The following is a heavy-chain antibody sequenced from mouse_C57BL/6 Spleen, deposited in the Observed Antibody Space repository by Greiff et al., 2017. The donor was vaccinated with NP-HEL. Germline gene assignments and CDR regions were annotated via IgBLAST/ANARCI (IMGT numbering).Heavy chain of an antibody. J-gene: IGHJ4*01. CDR2: INPNYGTT. Sequence: VQLQQSGPELVKPGASVKIYCKASGYSLTDYNMNWVTQSNGKSLEWIGVINPNYGTTSYNQKFKGKATLTVDQSSSTAYMHLNSLTSEDSAVYYCARRGYDYYYAMDYWGQGTSVTVSS. D-gene: IGHD2-4*01. CDR3: ARRGYDYYYAMDY. V-gene: IGHV1-39*01. CDR1: GYSLTDYN.